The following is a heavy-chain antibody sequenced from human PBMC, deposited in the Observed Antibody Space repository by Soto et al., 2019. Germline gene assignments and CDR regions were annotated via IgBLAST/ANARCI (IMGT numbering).Heavy chain of an antibody. CDR3: ARGPYTSSSLYYYYYYMDV. Sequence: GASVKVSCKASGYTFTGYYMHWVRQAPGQGLEWMGWINPNSGGTNYAQKFQGWVTMTRDTSITTAYMELSRLRSDDTAVYYCARGPYTSSSLYYYYYYMDVWG. V-gene: IGHV1-2*04. CDR2: INPNSGGT. D-gene: IGHD6-6*01. CDR1: GYTFTGYY. J-gene: IGHJ6*03.